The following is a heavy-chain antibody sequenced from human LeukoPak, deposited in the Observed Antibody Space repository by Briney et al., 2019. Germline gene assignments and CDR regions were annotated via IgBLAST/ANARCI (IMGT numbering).Heavy chain of an antibody. D-gene: IGHD3-10*01. CDR1: GGSISSTNW. Sequence: SGTLSLTCTVSGGSISSTNWWTWVRQSPGKGLEWIGYIYHSGSTYYNPSLKSRVTISVDRSKNQFSLKLSSVTAADTAVYYCAKGSYYYYGMDVWGQGTTVTVSS. V-gene: IGHV4-4*02. CDR2: IYHSGST. J-gene: IGHJ6*02. CDR3: AKGSYYYYGMDV.